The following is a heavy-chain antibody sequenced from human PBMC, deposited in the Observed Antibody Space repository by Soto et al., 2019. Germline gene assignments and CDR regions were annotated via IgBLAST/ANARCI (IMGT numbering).Heavy chain of an antibody. CDR2: INHSGST. J-gene: IGHJ5*02. D-gene: IGHD1-26*01. CDR1: GGTSRGYG. V-gene: IGHV4-34*01. Sequence: PLLLLRVRWGVLGGTSRGYGWRWISKPQGKGLEWIGEINHSGSTNYNPSLKSRVTISVDTSKNQFSLKLSSVTAADTAVYYCARGFPSGSYSGNWFDPWGQGTLVTVSS. CDR3: ARGFPSGSYSGNWFDP.